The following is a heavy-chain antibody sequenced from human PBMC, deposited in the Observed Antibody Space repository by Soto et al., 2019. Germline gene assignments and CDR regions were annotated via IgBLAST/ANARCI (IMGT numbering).Heavy chain of an antibody. J-gene: IGHJ3*01. D-gene: IGHD5-12*01. CDR1: GYSFTTYW. Sequence: GESLKISCKGSGYSFTTYWISWVRQMPGKGLEWMGRIDPSDSYTNYSPSFQGHVTISADKSISTADLQWSSLKASDTAMYYCALVATNHDAFDFWCQGTMVTVSS. V-gene: IGHV5-10-1*01. CDR2: IDPSDSYT. CDR3: ALVATNHDAFDF.